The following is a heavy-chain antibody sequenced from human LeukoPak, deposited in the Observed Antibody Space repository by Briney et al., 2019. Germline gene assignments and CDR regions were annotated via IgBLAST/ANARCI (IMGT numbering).Heavy chain of an antibody. D-gene: IGHD6-6*01. CDR1: GGSISSYY. V-gene: IGHV4-59*01. CDR3: ARLQYSSSSANFDY. J-gene: IGHJ4*02. Sequence: SETLSLTCSVSGGSISSYYWSWIRQPPGKGLEWTGYIYYSGSTNYNPSLKSRVTISVDTSKNQFSLKLSSVTAADTAVYYCARLQYSSSSANFDYWGQGTLVTVSS. CDR2: IYYSGST.